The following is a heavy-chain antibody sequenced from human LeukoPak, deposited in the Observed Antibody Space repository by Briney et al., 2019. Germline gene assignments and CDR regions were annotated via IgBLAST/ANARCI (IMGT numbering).Heavy chain of an antibody. J-gene: IGHJ3*02. CDR2: ISSSSSYI. Sequence: GGSLRLSCAASGFTFSCYSMNWVRQAPGKGLEWVSSISSSSSYIYYADSVKGRFTISRDNAKNSLYLQMNSLRAEDTAVYYCATGQQLGAFDIWGQGTMVTVSS. D-gene: IGHD6-13*01. CDR1: GFTFSCYS. CDR3: ATGQQLGAFDI. V-gene: IGHV3-21*01.